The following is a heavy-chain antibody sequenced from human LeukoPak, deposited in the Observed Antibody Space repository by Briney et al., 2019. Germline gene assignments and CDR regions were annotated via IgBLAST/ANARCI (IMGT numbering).Heavy chain of an antibody. V-gene: IGHV3-11*01. CDR1: GFTFSDYY. CDR2: ISSSGSTI. Sequence: GGSLRLSCAASGFTFSDYYMSWIRQAPGKGLKWVSYISSSGSTIYYADSVKGRFTISRDNAKNSLYLQMNSLRAEDTAVYYCARSGSYYYTDNWFDPWGQGTLVTVSS. J-gene: IGHJ5*02. CDR3: ARSGSYYYTDNWFDP. D-gene: IGHD1-26*01.